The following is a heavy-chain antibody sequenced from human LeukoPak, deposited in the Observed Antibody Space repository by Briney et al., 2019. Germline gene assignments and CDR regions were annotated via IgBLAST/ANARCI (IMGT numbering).Heavy chain of an antibody. CDR2: ISAYNGNT. J-gene: IGHJ5*02. Sequence: GASVKVSCKASGYTFTSYGISWVRQAPGQGLEWMGWISAYNGNTNYAQKLQGRVTMTTDTSTSTAYMELSSLRSEDTAVYYCAREARPEGFDPWGQGTLVTVSS. CDR1: GYTFTSYG. CDR3: AREARPEGFDP. V-gene: IGHV1-18*01.